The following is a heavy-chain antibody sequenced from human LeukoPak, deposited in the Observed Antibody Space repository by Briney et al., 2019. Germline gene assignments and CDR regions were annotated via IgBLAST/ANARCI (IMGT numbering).Heavy chain of an antibody. J-gene: IGHJ4*02. CDR3: ARVFGYTYGHADY. V-gene: IGHV4-59*07. CDR2: FYSSGSA. Sequence: SDTLSLTCTVSGGSINGYYWRWMRQPPGKGLEWIGNFYSSGSANYNPSLKSRVTISVETSKNQFSLKLSSVTAADTAVYYCARVFGYTYGHADYWGQGTLVTVSS. D-gene: IGHD5-18*01. CDR1: GGSINGYY.